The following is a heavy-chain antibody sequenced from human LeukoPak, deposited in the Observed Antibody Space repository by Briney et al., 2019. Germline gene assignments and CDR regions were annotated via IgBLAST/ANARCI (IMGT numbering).Heavy chain of an antibody. V-gene: IGHV4-4*07. J-gene: IGHJ4*02. Sequence: PSETLSLTCSVSGGSVGSYYWSWIRQPAGKGLEWIGRIYTSGSTNYNPSLRSRATISVDKSKSQFSLKLTSVTAADTAVYYYARDLSYCSSTRCYAPYYFDYWGQGTLVTVSS. CDR1: GGSVGSYY. CDR3: ARDLSYCSSTRCYAPYYFDY. CDR2: IYTSGST. D-gene: IGHD2-2*01.